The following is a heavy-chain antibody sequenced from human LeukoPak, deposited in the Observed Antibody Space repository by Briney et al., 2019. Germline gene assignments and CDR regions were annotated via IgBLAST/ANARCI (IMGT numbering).Heavy chain of an antibody. Sequence: GGSLRLSCTASGFTFSNFWMGWVRQAPGKGLEWVANIKQDETEKFYLGSVKGRFTISRDNAKNSLYLQMNSLRVEDTALYYCAKSLLRIYYTMDVWGQGTTVTVSS. J-gene: IGHJ6*02. V-gene: IGHV3-7*03. CDR1: GFTFSNFW. CDR2: IKQDETEK. CDR3: AKSLLRIYYTMDV. D-gene: IGHD1-26*01.